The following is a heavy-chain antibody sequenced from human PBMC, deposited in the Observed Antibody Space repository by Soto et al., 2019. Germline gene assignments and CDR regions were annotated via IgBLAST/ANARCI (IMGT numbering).Heavy chain of an antibody. V-gene: IGHV5-51*01. CDR2: IYPGDSET. J-gene: IGHJ4*02. Sequence: ESLKTPCKGARSSFTDRWNGWVGQMPGKNMKWLGIIYPGDSETTYRPSFQGQVTISVDKSISTAFLQWSSLKASDTAIYYCVRLARIVLYSVVRAAPIHYWGQGTLVTVSS. D-gene: IGHD3-10*01. CDR3: VRLARIVLYSVVRAAPIHY. CDR1: RSSFTDRW.